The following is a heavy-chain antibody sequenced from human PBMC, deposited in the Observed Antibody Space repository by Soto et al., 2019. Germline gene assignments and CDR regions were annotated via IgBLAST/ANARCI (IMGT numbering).Heavy chain of an antibody. CDR1: GGAFNNYI. V-gene: IGHV1-69*01. J-gene: IGHJ4*02. D-gene: IGHD2-2*01. CDR3: ARGRDQHPVALYFDS. CDR2: IIPMFGTP. Sequence: QVQLVQSGAEVKKPGSSVKVSCKASGGAFNNYIFDWVRQAPGQGLEWMGGIIPMFGTPNYAQTFQDRITISADVSTGTAYMELTSLRFDDTAIYYCARGRDQHPVALYFDSWGEGTRVTVSS.